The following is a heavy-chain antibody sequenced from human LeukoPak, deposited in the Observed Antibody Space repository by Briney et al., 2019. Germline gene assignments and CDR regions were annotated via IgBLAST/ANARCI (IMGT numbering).Heavy chain of an antibody. J-gene: IGHJ4*02. CDR3: ATLPEDFSLRSAY. Sequence: PSETLSLTCTVSGASISGYHWTWIRQPPGKALEFIGYMYYDRSTNYSPSLRSRVTISADMSKNQFSLKLTSVTAADTAVYFCATLPEDFSLRSAYWGQGALVTVSS. CDR1: GASISGYH. D-gene: IGHD3-3*01. V-gene: IGHV4-59*01. CDR2: MYYDRST.